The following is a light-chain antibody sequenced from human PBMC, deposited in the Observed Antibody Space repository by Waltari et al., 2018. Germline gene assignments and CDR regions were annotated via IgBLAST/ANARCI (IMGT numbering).Light chain of an antibody. J-gene: IGKJ4*01. V-gene: IGKV3-20*01. CDR1: QTVRTTY. Sequence: EIVLTQIPGTLSLSPGERATLSCRASQTVRTTYLAWYQQKPGQAPTLLIYGASSRATGIPDRFIGSWSGTDFSLTISSLEPEDFAVYYCQQYDISPLSFGGGTKLEIK. CDR3: QQYDISPLS. CDR2: GAS.